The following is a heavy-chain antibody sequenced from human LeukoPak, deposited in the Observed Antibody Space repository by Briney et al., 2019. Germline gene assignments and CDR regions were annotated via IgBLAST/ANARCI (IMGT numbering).Heavy chain of an antibody. CDR2: ISSSGSTI. CDR3: ARPHYYYMDV. V-gene: IGHV3-48*03. Sequence: PGGSLRLSCAASGFTFSSYEMNWVRQAPGKGLEWVSYISSSGSTIYYADSVKGRFTISRDNAKNSLYLQMNSLRAEDTAVYYCARPHYYYMDVWGNGTTVTVSS. J-gene: IGHJ6*03. CDR1: GFTFSSYE.